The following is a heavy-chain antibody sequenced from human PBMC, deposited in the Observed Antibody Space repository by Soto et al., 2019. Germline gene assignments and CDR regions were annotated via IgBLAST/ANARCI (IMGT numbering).Heavy chain of an antibody. D-gene: IGHD5-12*01. Sequence: SETLSLTCTVSGGSISSYYWSWIRQPPGKGLEWIGYIYYSGSTNYNPSLKSRVTISVDTSKNQFSLKLSSVTAADTAVYYCARVTGGWLQLGFDDWGQGTLVTVSS. J-gene: IGHJ4*02. CDR2: IYYSGST. V-gene: IGHV4-59*01. CDR3: ARVTGGWLQLGFDD. CDR1: GGSISSYY.